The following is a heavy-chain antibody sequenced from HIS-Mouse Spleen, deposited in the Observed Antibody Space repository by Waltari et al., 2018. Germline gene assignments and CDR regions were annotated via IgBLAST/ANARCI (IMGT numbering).Heavy chain of an antibody. D-gene: IGHD7-27*01. V-gene: IGHV3-13*01. CDR1: GFTFRSYD. Sequence: EVQLVESGGGLVQPGGSLRLSCAASGFTFRSYDMHWVRHATGKGLEWVSGIGTAGDTYYPGSVKGRFTISRENAKNSLYLQMNSLRAGDTAVYYCARESWGSNWYFDLWGRGTLVTVSS. CDR2: IGTAGDT. J-gene: IGHJ2*01. CDR3: ARESWGSNWYFDL.